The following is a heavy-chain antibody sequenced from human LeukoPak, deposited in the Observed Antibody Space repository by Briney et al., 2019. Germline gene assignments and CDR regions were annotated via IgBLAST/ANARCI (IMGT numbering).Heavy chain of an antibody. Sequence: GGSLRLSCATSGFTVSSYGMTWVRLAPGKGLEWVSAFSATDGSAQYAESVKGRFTVSRDNSKNTLFLQMNSLRAEDTAVYYCSRGGHGYHSRGYYYVDIDYWGQGTLVTVSS. V-gene: IGHV3-23*01. CDR1: GFTVSSYG. J-gene: IGHJ4*02. D-gene: IGHD3-22*01. CDR2: FSATDGSA. CDR3: SRGGHGYHSRGYYYVDIDY.